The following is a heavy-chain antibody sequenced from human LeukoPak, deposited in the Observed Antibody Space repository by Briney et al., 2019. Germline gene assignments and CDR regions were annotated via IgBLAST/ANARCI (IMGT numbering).Heavy chain of an antibody. CDR2: ISYDGSNK. CDR1: GFTFTSYA. J-gene: IGHJ4*02. V-gene: IGHV3-30-3*01. CDR3: AKDQGYSSSWYAVDY. D-gene: IGHD6-13*01. Sequence: GGSLRLSCAASGFTFTSYAMNWVRQAPGKGLEWVAFISYDGSNKYYADSVKGRFTISRENSKNTLNLQMNSLRAEDTAVYYCAKDQGYSSSWYAVDYWGQGTLVTVSS.